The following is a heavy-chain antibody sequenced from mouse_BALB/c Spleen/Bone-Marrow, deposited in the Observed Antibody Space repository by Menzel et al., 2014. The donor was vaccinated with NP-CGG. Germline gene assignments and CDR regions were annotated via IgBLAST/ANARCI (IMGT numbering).Heavy chain of an antibody. CDR3: ARFSQLGLFAY. D-gene: IGHD3-1*01. V-gene: IGHV1-55*01. J-gene: IGHJ3*01. CDR1: GYNFTSYW. Sequence: QVQLQQSGAELVKPGTSVKLSCKASGYNFTSYWINWVKLRPGRGLEWIGDIYPGNGSTNYNEKFKSKATLTVDTSSSTAYMQLSSLASEDSALYYCARFSQLGLFAYWGQGTLVTVSA. CDR2: IYPGNGST.